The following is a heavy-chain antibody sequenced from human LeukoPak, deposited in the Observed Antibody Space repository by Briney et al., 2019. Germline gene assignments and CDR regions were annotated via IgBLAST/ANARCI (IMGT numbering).Heavy chain of an antibody. CDR3: ARAYARFDPFDY. V-gene: IGHV3-64*04. CDR1: GFTFSSYA. Sequence: GGSLRLSCSASGFTFSSYAMHWVRQAPGKGLEYVSAISSNGGSTYYADSVKGRFTISRDNSKNTLYLQMNSLRAEDTAVYYCARAYARFDPFDYWGQGTLVTVSS. J-gene: IGHJ4*02. D-gene: IGHD3-16*01. CDR2: ISSNGGST.